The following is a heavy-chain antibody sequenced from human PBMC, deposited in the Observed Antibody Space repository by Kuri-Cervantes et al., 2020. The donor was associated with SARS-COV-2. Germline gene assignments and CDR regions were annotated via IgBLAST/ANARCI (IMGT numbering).Heavy chain of an antibody. V-gene: IGHV3-21*01. CDR1: GFTFSSYS. CDR3: ARDRIGVHDS. Sequence: GESLKISCAASGFTFSSYSMNWVRQAPGKGLEWVSSISSSSSYIYYADSVKGRFTTSRDNAKNSLYLQMNSLRAEDTAVYYCARDRIGVHDSWGQGTLVTVSS. CDR2: ISSSSSYI. D-gene: IGHD2-15*01. J-gene: IGHJ4*02.